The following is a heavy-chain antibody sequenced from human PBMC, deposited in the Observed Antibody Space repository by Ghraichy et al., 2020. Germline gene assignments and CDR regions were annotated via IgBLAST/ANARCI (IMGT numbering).Heavy chain of an antibody. J-gene: IGHJ3*02. CDR1: GGTFSSYA. CDR2: IIPIFGTA. V-gene: IGHV1-69*13. D-gene: IGHD4-11*01. CDR3: ARDRGGVTTNHLGDAFDI. Sequence: SVKVSCKASGGTFSSYAISWVRQAPGQGLEWMGGIIPIFGTANYAQKFQGRVTITADESTSTAYMELSSLRSEDTAVYYCARDRGGVTTNHLGDAFDIWGQGTMVTVSS.